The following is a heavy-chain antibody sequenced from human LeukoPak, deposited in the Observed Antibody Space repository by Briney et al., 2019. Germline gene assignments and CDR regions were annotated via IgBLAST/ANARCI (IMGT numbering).Heavy chain of an antibody. CDR1: GFTFSSYW. V-gene: IGHV3-7*03. J-gene: IGHJ1*01. CDR3: ARGESSQEEAYYYDSSGYYYPAEYFQH. Sequence: QPGGSLRLSCAASGFTFSSYWMSWVRQAPGKGLEWVANIKQDGSEKYYVDSVKGRFTISRDNAKNSLYLQMNSLRAEDTAVYYCARGESSQEEAYYYDSSGYYYPAEYFQHWGQGTLVTVSS. D-gene: IGHD3-22*01. CDR2: IKQDGSEK.